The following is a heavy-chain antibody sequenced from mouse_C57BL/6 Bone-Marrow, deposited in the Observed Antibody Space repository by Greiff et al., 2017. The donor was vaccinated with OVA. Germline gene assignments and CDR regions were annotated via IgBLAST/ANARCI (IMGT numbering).Heavy chain of an antibody. CDR1: GYTFTSYW. CDR2: IYPGSGST. Sequence: VQLQQPGAELVKPGASVKMSCKASGYTFTSYWITWVKQRPGQGLEWIGDIYPGSGSTNYNEKFKSKATLTVDTSSSTAYMQLSSLTSEDSAVYYCARGITTVVATKAMDYWGQGTSVTVSS. V-gene: IGHV1-55*01. D-gene: IGHD1-1*01. CDR3: ARGITTVVATKAMDY. J-gene: IGHJ4*01.